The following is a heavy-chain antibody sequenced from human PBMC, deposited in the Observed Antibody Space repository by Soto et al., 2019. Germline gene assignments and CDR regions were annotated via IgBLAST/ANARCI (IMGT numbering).Heavy chain of an antibody. CDR1: GYAFTTYG. D-gene: IGHD3-16*01. CDR3: ARHVYSYSYYFDY. J-gene: IGHJ4*02. CDR2: IITYNGKT. V-gene: IGHV1-18*04. Sequence: ASVKVSFKASGYAFTTYGISWVRQAPGQGLEWMGWIITYNGKTNYAQKVQSRVTMSTETSTRTAYMELRSLRSDDTAVYFCARHVYSYSYYFDYWGQGTRVTVSS.